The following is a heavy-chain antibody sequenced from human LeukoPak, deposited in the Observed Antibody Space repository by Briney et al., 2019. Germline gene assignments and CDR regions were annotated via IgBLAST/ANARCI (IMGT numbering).Heavy chain of an antibody. CDR3: ARGEGNVLDY. Sequence: SETLSLTCTISGGSISSYYWSWIRQPPGKGLEWIGYIYYSGTTNYNPSLKSRVTISVDTSKNQFSLKLSSVTAADTAVYYCARGEGNVLDYWGQGTLVTVSS. CDR2: IYYSGTT. V-gene: IGHV4-59*12. J-gene: IGHJ4*02. D-gene: IGHD4-23*01. CDR1: GGSISSYY.